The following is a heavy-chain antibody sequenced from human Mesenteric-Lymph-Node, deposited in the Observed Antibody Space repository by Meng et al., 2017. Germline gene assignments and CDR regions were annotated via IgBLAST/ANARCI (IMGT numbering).Heavy chain of an antibody. J-gene: IGHJ4*02. D-gene: IGHD5-24*01. CDR3: ARELQLGY. CDR2: ISTGNNYI. V-gene: IGHV3-21*06. Sequence: GESLKISCAASGFTFSIYSMSWVRQAPGKGLEWVSSISTGNNYIYYAESVKGRFTISRDNAKNSLYLQMSSLRAEDTAVYYCARELQLGYWGQGTLVTVSS. CDR1: GFTFSIYS.